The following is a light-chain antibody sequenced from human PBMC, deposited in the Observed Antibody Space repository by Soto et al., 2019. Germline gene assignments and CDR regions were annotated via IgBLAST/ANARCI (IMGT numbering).Light chain of an antibody. J-gene: IGKJ2*01. V-gene: IGKV1-39*01. Sequence: DIQMTQSPSSLSASVGDMFTITCRASQTISTYLNWYQKKPGKAPRLLIYDASSLLSGVPSRFSGSGSGTDFTLTIDSLQPEDFSTYYCQQSDSTPYTFGQGTKVEI. CDR1: QTISTY. CDR2: DAS. CDR3: QQSDSTPYT.